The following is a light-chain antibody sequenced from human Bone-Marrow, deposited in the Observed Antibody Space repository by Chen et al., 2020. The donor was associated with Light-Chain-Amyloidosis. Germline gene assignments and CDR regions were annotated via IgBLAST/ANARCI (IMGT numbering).Light chain of an antibody. V-gene: IGKV1-39*01. CDR1: HIITTF. CDR2: AAS. Sequence: DIQMTQSPSSLSASVGDRVTITCRASHIITTFLNWYQQKPGRAPNLLVYAASNLQSGVPSRFSGSGSGTNFTLTISSLHPEDFATYYCQQTFITPWTFGQGTRVEI. CDR3: QQTFITPWT. J-gene: IGKJ1*01.